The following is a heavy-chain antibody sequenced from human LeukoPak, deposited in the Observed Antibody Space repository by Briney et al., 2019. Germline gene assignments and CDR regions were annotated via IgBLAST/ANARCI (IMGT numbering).Heavy chain of an antibody. CDR3: ARGPRNDP. Sequence: ASVKVSCKTSGYPFSTYEINWVRQAAGQGLEWMGWVHPNSGNTAYAQKFQGRVTMTKDTSITTAYMELSGLRSDDTAVYFCARGPRNDPWGQGTLVTVSS. V-gene: IGHV1-8*01. CDR1: GYPFSTYE. J-gene: IGHJ5*02. D-gene: IGHD1-14*01. CDR2: VHPNSGNT.